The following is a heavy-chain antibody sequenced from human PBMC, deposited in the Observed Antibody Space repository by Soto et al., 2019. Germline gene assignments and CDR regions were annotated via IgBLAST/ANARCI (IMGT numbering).Heavy chain of an antibody. V-gene: IGHV4-4*02. Sequence: TLSLPCASSVGSSISSNWWSWVRQPPGKGLEWIGEIYHSGSTNYNPSLKSRVTISVDKSKNQFSLKLSSVTAADTAVYYCARFRFLEWFDAFDIWGQGTMVTVSS. CDR3: ARFRFLEWFDAFDI. CDR2: IYHSGST. D-gene: IGHD3-3*01. CDR1: VGSSISSNW. J-gene: IGHJ3*02.